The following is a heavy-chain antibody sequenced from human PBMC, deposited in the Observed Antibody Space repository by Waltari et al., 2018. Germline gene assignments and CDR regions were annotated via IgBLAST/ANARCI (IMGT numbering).Heavy chain of an antibody. Sequence: EVQLVESGGGLVQPGGSLRLSCAASGFTVISNYMSWVRQAPGKGLGWVSVIYSGGSTNYAESVKGRFTISRDNSKNTLYLQMNSLRAEDSAVYYCARDLKKGVGSYGLGYWGQGTLVAVSS. D-gene: IGHD5-18*01. CDR1: GFTVISNY. V-gene: IGHV3-66*01. CDR3: ARDLKKGVGSYGLGY. J-gene: IGHJ4*02. CDR2: IYSGGST.